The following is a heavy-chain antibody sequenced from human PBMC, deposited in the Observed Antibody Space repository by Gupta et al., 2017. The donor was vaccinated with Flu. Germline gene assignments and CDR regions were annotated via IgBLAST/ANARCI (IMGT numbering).Heavy chain of an antibody. J-gene: IGHJ4*02. CDR3: ARHVYGDIDY. Sequence: QLQLQESGPGLVKPSETLSLTCTVSGGSISSSSYYWGWLRQPPGKGLEWIGSIYYRGSTYYNPSLKSRVTISVDTSKNQFSLKLSSVTAADTAVYYCARHVYGDIDYWGQGTLVTVSS. CDR2: IYYRGST. D-gene: IGHD4-17*01. CDR1: GGSISSSSYY. V-gene: IGHV4-39*01.